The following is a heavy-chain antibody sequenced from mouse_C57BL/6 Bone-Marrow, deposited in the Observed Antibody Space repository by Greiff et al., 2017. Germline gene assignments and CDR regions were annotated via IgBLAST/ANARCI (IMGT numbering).Heavy chain of an antibody. V-gene: IGHV2-2*01. Sequence: VQLQQSGPGLVQPSQSLSITCTVSGFSLTSYGVHWVRQSPGKGLEWLGVIWSGGSTDCNAAFISRLSISKDNSKGQVFFKMNSLQADDTAIYYCARSKLPYFDYWGQGTTLTVSS. CDR3: ARSKLPYFDY. CDR2: IWSGGST. J-gene: IGHJ2*01. CDR1: GFSLTSYG.